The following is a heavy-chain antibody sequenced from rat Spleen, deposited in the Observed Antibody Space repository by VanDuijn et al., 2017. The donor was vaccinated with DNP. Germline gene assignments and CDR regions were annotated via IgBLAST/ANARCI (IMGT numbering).Heavy chain of an antibody. CDR2: ISASAGST. CDR1: GFTFSNYG. CDR3: TTDFERGY. D-gene: IGHD1-11*01. Sequence: EVQLVESGGGLVQPGRSLKLSCAASGFTFSNYGMAWVRQAPKKGLEWVASISASAGSTSYRDSVKGRFTISRDNGKSILHLQMDSLRSEDTATYYCTTDFERGYWGQAVMVTVSS. J-gene: IGHJ2*01. V-gene: IGHV5-27*01.